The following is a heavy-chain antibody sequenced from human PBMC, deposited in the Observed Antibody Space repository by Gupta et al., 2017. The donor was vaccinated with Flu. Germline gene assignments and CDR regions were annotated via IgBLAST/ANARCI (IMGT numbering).Heavy chain of an antibody. J-gene: IGHJ4*02. CDR2: ISGSGSST. V-gene: IGHV3-23*01. CDR3: TRHPSY. CDR1: GFTFSGYV. Sequence: EVQLLESGGGLVQPGGSLRLSCVASGFTFSGYVMSWVRQAPGKGLEWVSGISGSGSSTYYADSVKGWFAISRDNSKNTVYLQMNSLRADDTAVYYCTRHPSYWGQGTLVTVSS.